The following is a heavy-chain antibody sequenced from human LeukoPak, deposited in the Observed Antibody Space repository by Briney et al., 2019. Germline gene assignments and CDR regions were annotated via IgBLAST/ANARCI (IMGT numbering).Heavy chain of an antibody. CDR1: GGSISSGSYY. CDR3: ARGEAAAD. Sequence: SQTLSLTFTVSGGSISSGSYYWSWIRQPAGKGLEWIGRIYTSGSTNYNPSLKSRVTISVDTSKNQFSLKLSSVTAADTAVYYCARGEAAADWGQGTLVTVSS. V-gene: IGHV4-61*02. D-gene: IGHD6-13*01. CDR2: IYTSGST. J-gene: IGHJ4*02.